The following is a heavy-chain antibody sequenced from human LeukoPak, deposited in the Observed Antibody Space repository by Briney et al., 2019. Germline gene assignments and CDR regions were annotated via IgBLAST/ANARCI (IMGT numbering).Heavy chain of an antibody. J-gene: IGHJ3*02. Sequence: PGGSLRLSCAASGFTFSSYGMHWVRQAPGKGLEWAAVIWYDGSNKYYADSVKGRFTISRDNSKNTLYLQMNSLRAEDTAVYYCARRTGGPGSYWPPDIWGQGTMVTVSS. V-gene: IGHV3-33*01. CDR2: IWYDGSNK. D-gene: IGHD3-10*01. CDR1: GFTFSSYG. CDR3: ARRTGGPGSYWPPDI.